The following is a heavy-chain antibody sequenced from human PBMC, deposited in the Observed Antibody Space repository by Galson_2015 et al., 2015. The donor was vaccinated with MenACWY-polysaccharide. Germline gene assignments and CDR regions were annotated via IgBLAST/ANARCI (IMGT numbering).Heavy chain of an antibody. V-gene: IGHV3-7*01. CDR3: ARYRDSSGRRFDY. CDR2: IKQAGSEK. D-gene: IGHD6-19*01. CDR1: GFTFSGFW. J-gene: IGHJ4*02. Sequence: PLRLSCAASGFTFSGFWMSRVRQAPGKGLEWEANIKQAGSEKYYVDSVKGRFTISRDNAKNSLSLQMNSLRAEDTAVYYCARYRDSSGRRFDYWVQGTLVTVSS.